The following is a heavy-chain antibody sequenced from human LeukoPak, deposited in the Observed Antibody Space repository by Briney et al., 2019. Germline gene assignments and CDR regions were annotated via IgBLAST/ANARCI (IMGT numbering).Heavy chain of an antibody. CDR3: ARALRGKRVDYSNYYFDY. CDR1: GGSISSYY. Sequence: SETLSLTCTVYGGSISSYYWSWIRQPPGKGLEWIGHIYYSGSTNYSPSLKSRVTISVDTSKNQFSLKLSSVTGADTAVYYCARALRGKRVDYSNYYFDYWGEGTLVTVSS. D-gene: IGHD4-11*01. CDR2: IYYSGST. J-gene: IGHJ4*02. V-gene: IGHV4-59*12.